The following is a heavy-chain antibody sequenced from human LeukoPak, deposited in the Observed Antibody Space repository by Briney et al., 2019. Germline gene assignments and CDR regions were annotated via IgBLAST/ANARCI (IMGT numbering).Heavy chain of an antibody. CDR3: ARAGGFNVLRYFDWPSSRAFDI. D-gene: IGHD3-9*01. V-gene: IGHV1-8*01. CDR1: LYTFTTYV. CDR2: MNANRGNT. Sequence: GPPLKVSSTASLYTFTTYVITWVRQATGQGLERRGWMNANRGNTGSTQKFHGRVTMTRNTSISAAYMELSSLRSEDTAAYYCARAGGFNVLRYFDWPSSRAFDIWGQGTMVTVSS. J-gene: IGHJ3*02.